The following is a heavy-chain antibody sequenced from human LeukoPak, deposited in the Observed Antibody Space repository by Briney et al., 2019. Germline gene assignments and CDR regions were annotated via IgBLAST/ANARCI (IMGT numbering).Heavy chain of an antibody. Sequence: SVKVSCKASGGTFSSYAISWVRQAPGQGLEWMGGIIPIFGTANYAQKFQGRVTITTDESTSTAYMELSSLRSEDTAVYYCAREGSSWRNAFDIWGQGTMVTVSS. CDR2: IIPIFGTA. V-gene: IGHV1-69*05. CDR3: AREGSSWRNAFDI. CDR1: GGTFSSYA. D-gene: IGHD6-6*01. J-gene: IGHJ3*02.